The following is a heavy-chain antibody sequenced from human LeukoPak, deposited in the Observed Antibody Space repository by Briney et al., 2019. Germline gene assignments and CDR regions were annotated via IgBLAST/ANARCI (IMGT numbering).Heavy chain of an antibody. J-gene: IGHJ4*02. CDR3: STDFWRLGFDY. Sequence: GGSLRLSCIGSGFTFADYGLSWFRQAPGKGLEWVGFIRGKALGWTTEYAASVKGRFSMTRDDSKNIAYLQMDNLKTEDTAVYYCSTDFWRLGFDYWGQGTLVTVSS. CDR1: GFTFADYG. CDR2: IRGKALGWTT. V-gene: IGHV3-49*03. D-gene: IGHD3-3*01.